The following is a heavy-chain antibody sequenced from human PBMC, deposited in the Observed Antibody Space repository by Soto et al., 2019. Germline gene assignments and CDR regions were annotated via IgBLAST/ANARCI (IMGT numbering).Heavy chain of an antibody. Sequence: QVQLQQWGAGLLKPSETLSLTCAVYGGSFSGYYWSWIRQPPGKGLEWIGEINHSGSTNYNPSLKRRVTLSVDTSKNQFSLKLSSVTAADTAVYYCARGARDYYDSRGYYWYFDLWGRGTLVTVSS. J-gene: IGHJ2*01. D-gene: IGHD3-22*01. CDR2: INHSGST. CDR3: ARGARDYYDSRGYYWYFDL. V-gene: IGHV4-34*01. CDR1: GGSFSGYY.